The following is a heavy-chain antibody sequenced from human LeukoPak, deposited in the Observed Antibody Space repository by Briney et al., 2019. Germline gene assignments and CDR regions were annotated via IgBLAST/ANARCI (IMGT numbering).Heavy chain of an antibody. D-gene: IGHD3/OR15-3a*01. J-gene: IGHJ3*02. CDR2: ISSSGSTI. V-gene: IGHV3-48*03. CDR3: ARYGLGAHAFDI. Sequence: PGGSLRLSCAASGFTFSSYEMNWVRQAPGKGLEWVSYISSSGSTIYYADSVKGRFTISRDNAKNSLYLQMNSLRAEDTAVYYCARYGLGAHAFDIWGQGTMVTVSS. CDR1: GFTFSSYE.